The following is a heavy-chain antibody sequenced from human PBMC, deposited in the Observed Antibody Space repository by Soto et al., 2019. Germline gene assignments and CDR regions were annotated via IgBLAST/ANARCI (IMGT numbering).Heavy chain of an antibody. D-gene: IGHD3-3*01. Sequence: EVQLVESGGGLVQPGGSLRLSCAASGFTFSSYWMSWVRQAPGKGLEWVANIKQDGSEKYYVDSVKGRFTISRDNAKNSLYLQMNSLRAEDTAVYYCARDRREWFNLLYYYYGMDVWGQGTTVTVSS. CDR3: ARDRREWFNLLYYYYGMDV. V-gene: IGHV3-7*03. CDR1: GFTFSSYW. J-gene: IGHJ6*02. CDR2: IKQDGSEK.